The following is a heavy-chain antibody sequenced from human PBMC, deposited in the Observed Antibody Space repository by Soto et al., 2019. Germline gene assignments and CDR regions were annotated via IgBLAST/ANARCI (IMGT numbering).Heavy chain of an antibody. Sequence: EVQLVESGGGLVQPGGSLRLSCAASGFTFSSYGMNWVRQAPGKGLEWVSYISTRSSTIYYADSVKGRFTISRDNAKKSLYLQMNSLAAEDTGVYYCARGDYYGSGSDFDYWGQGTLVTVS. V-gene: IGHV3-48*01. CDR3: ARGDYYGSGSDFDY. D-gene: IGHD3-10*01. J-gene: IGHJ4*02. CDR1: GFTFSSYG. CDR2: ISTRSSTI.